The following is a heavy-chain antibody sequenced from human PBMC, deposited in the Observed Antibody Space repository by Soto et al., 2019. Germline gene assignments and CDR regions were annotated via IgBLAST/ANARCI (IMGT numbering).Heavy chain of an antibody. V-gene: IGHV1-18*04. CDR1: GYTFTSYG. D-gene: IGHD3-9*01. Sequence: GASVKVSCKASGYTFTSYGISWVRQAPGQGLEWMGGISANIGTANYAQKLQGRVTMTADTSTSTAYMELSSLRSEDTAVYYCARSDYDILTGYPQATYGMDVWGQGTTVTVSS. CDR2: ISANIGTA. J-gene: IGHJ6*02. CDR3: ARSDYDILTGYPQATYGMDV.